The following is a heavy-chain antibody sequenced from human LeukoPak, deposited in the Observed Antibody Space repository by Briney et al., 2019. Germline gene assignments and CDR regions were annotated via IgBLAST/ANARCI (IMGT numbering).Heavy chain of an antibody. J-gene: IGHJ5*01. Sequence: GASVTVSCKASGYTFTSYDINWVRQATGQGLEWMGWMNPNSGNTGYAQKFQGSVTMTRDTSISTVYMELSRLRSDDTAVYYCARASGSYWWFDSWGQGTLVTVSS. CDR1: GYTFTSYD. D-gene: IGHD1-26*01. CDR3: ARASGSYWWFDS. CDR2: MNPNSGNT. V-gene: IGHV1-8*01.